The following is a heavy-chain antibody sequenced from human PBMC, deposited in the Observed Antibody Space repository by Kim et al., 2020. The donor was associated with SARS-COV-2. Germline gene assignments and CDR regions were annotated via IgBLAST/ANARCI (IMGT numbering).Heavy chain of an antibody. CDR2: MNPNSGNT. V-gene: IGHV1-8*01. CDR1: GYTFTSYD. J-gene: IGHJ6*02. CDR3: ARGRAEEYSSGWSKYGMDV. Sequence: ASVKVSCKASGYTFTSYDINWVRQATGQGLEWMGWMNPNSGNTGYAQKFQGRVTMTRNTSISTAYMELSSLRSEDTAVYYCARGRAEEYSSGWSKYGMDVWGQGTTVTVSS. D-gene: IGHD6-19*01.